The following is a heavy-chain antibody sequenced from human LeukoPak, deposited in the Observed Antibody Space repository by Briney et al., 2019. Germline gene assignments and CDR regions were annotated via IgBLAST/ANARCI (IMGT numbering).Heavy chain of an antibody. V-gene: IGHV3-23*01. J-gene: IGHJ4*02. CDR2: ISGSGGST. D-gene: IGHD3-22*01. CDR3: ARFRGYYSDSSGLSSGYFDY. Sequence: GGSLRLTCAASGFTFSSYAMSWVRQAPGKGLEWVSAISGSGGSTYYADSVKGRFTVSRDNSKNTLYLQMNSLRAEDTAVYYCARFRGYYSDSSGLSSGYFDYWGQGTLVTVSS. CDR1: GFTFSSYA.